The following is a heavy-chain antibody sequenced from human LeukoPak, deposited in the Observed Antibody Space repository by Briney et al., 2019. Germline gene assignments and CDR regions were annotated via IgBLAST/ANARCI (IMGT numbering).Heavy chain of an antibody. Sequence: SDTLSLTCSVSGDSISSSSSYWGWIRQPPGKGLEWIGSIYYSGSTYYNPSLKSRVTISVDTSKNQFSLKLSSVTAADTAVYYCARLPSYYYYYMDVWGKGTTVTISS. CDR3: ARLPSYYYYYMDV. J-gene: IGHJ6*03. V-gene: IGHV4-39*01. CDR1: GDSISSSSSY. CDR2: IYYSGST.